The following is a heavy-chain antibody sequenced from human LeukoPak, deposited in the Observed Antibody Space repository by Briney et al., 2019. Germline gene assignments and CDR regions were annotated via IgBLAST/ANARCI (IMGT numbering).Heavy chain of an antibody. CDR1: GGSISSSSYY. Sequence: PSETLSLTCTVSGGSISSSSYYWGWIRQPPGKGLEWIGGIYYSGSTYYNPSLKSRVTISVDTSKNQFSLKLSSVTAADTAVYYCARGSSSWYYYMDVWGKGTTVTVSS. CDR3: ARGSSSWYYYMDV. D-gene: IGHD6-13*01. CDR2: IYYSGST. J-gene: IGHJ6*03. V-gene: IGHV4-39*01.